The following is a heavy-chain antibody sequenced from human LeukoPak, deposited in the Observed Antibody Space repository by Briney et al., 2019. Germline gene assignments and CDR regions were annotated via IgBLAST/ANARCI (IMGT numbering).Heavy chain of an antibody. D-gene: IGHD3-22*01. Sequence: ASVKVSCKASGGTFSSYAISWMRQAPGQGLEWMGRIIPILGIANYAQKFQGRVTITADKSTSTAYMELSSLRSEDTAVYYCARELSGDYYDSSGYPSWFDPWGQGTLVTVSS. V-gene: IGHV1-69*04. CDR3: ARELSGDYYDSSGYPSWFDP. CDR2: IIPILGIA. J-gene: IGHJ5*02. CDR1: GGTFSSYA.